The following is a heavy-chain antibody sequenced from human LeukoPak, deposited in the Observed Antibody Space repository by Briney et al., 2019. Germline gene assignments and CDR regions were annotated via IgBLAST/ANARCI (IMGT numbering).Heavy chain of an antibody. Sequence: ASMKVSCKTSDFRDYYMNWVRQAPGQGLEWLGWINPKSGDTDYAQKFQGRVTMTRDTSISTAYMELSGLKPDDTAIYFCASGYSGYDLNYWGQGTQVTVSS. CDR1: DFRDYY. CDR2: INPKSGDT. CDR3: ASGYSGYDLNY. J-gene: IGHJ4*02. D-gene: IGHD5-12*01. V-gene: IGHV1-2*02.